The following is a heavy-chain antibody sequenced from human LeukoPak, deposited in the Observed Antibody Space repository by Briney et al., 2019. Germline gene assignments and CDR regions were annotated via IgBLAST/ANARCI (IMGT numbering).Heavy chain of an antibody. Sequence: PGGSLRLSCAASGFTFSSFNMNWVRQAPGKGLEWVSSISSTSSLIWYADSLKGRFTISRENAKNSLSLQMDSLRVEDTAVYYCARYNSGWNDYWGQGTLVTVSS. J-gene: IGHJ4*02. D-gene: IGHD6-19*01. CDR2: ISSTSSLI. V-gene: IGHV3-21*01. CDR3: ARYNSGWNDY. CDR1: GFTFSSFN.